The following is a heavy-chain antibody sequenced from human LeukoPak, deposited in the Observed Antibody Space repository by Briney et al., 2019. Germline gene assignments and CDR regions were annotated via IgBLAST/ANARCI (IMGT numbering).Heavy chain of an antibody. D-gene: IGHD3-10*01. V-gene: IGHV3-30*02. CDR3: AKPLWFGESP. Sequence: GGSLRLSCAASGFTFSSYGMHWVRQAPGKGLEWVAFIRYDGSNKYYADSVEGRFTTSRDNSKNTLYLQMNSLRAEDTAVYYCAKPLWFGESPWGQGTLVTVSS. J-gene: IGHJ5*02. CDR1: GFTFSSYG. CDR2: IRYDGSNK.